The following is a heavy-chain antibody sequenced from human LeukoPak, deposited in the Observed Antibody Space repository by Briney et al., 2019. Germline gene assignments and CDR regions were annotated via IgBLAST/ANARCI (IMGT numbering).Heavy chain of an antibody. CDR1: GGSISSSSYY. Sequence: SGTLSLTCAVSGGSISSSSYYWGWIRQPPGKGLEWIGSIYYSGSTYYNPSLKSRVTISVDTSKNQFSLKLSSVTAADTAVYYCAREGKLTGYSGGLGFNYWGQGTLVTVSS. D-gene: IGHD6-19*01. CDR3: AREGKLTGYSGGLGFNY. J-gene: IGHJ4*02. CDR2: IYYSGST. V-gene: IGHV4-39*02.